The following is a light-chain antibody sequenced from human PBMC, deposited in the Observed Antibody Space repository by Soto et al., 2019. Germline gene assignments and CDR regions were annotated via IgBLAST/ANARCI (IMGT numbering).Light chain of an antibody. Sequence: ETVVTQSPGTLSLSPGERAALSCRASQSVDSNYLAWFQQKPGQPPRLLIYGASTRATGIPDRFSGSGSGTDFTFTISRLEPEDFAVYYCQQYGRTPYTFGQGTKLEIK. CDR1: QSVDSNY. J-gene: IGKJ2*01. CDR2: GAS. V-gene: IGKV3-20*01. CDR3: QQYGRTPYT.